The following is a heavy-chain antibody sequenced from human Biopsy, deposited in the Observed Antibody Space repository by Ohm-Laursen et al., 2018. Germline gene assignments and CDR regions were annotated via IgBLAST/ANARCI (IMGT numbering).Heavy chain of an antibody. V-gene: IGHV1-2*02. CDR1: GHTLTDNY. J-gene: IGHJ4*02. D-gene: IGHD3-10*01. CDR2: INPNSGAT. CDR3: ARDRMTDVFGGPTRTDVFDS. Sequence: SVKVSCNASGHTLTDNYIHWVRQSPGQGLEWMGWINPNSGATNSAQKFRDRVTLTRDTSISAVYIDLRRLKSDDAAIYYCARDRMTDVFGGPTRTDVFDSWGQGTPVTVSS.